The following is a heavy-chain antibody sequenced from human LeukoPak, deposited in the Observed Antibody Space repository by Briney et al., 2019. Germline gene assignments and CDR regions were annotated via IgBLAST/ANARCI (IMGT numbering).Heavy chain of an antibody. CDR2: VYPDDSAA. CDR3: ARSRVWGDSRWAFDY. Sequence: GESLKISCQGSGYSFSSFWVGWVRQTPGKGLEWMGVVYPDDSAARYSPSFQGQITFSADKSLDTAYLQWSSLRASDTGIYFRARSRVWGDSRWAFDYWGQGTPVTVSS. CDR1: GYSFSSFW. V-gene: IGHV5-51*01. J-gene: IGHJ4*02. D-gene: IGHD3-16*01.